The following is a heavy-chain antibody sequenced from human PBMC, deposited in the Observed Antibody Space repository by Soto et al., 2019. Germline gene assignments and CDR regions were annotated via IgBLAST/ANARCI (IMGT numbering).Heavy chain of an antibody. Sequence: QVQLVQSGAEVKKPGSSVKVSCKASGGTFSSYAISWVRQAPGQGLEWMGGIIPIFGTANYAQKFQGRVTITADESTSTAYMELSSVRSEDTAVYYCARHPNYYDSSGRPFDYWGQGTLVTVSS. D-gene: IGHD3-22*01. CDR2: IIPIFGTA. CDR3: ARHPNYYDSSGRPFDY. J-gene: IGHJ4*02. V-gene: IGHV1-69*01. CDR1: GGTFSSYA.